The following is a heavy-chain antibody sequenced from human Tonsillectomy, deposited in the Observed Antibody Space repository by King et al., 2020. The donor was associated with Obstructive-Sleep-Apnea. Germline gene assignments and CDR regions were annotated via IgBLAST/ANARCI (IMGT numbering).Heavy chain of an antibody. CDR1: GGSISRGGYS. CDR3: ARDNDSGYDWYNWFDP. D-gene: IGHD5-12*01. J-gene: IGHJ5*02. V-gene: IGHV4-30-4*07. Sequence: VQLQESGPGLVKPSQTLSLTCAVSGGSISRGGYSWSWIRQPPGNGLEWIGYIYYSGSTYYNPSLKSRVTISVDTSKNQFSLKLSSVTAADTAVYYCARDNDSGYDWYNWFDPWGQGTLVTVSS. CDR2: IYYSGST.